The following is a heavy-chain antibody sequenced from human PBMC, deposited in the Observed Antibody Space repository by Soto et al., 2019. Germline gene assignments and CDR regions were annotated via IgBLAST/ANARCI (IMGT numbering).Heavy chain of an antibody. D-gene: IGHD3-3*01. CDR3: ARGGGVGVAGSAAFDM. CDR1: GYPVTAYY. CDR2: INPATGAA. Sequence: QLHLVQSGAVVKKPGASVTVSCSASGYPVTAYYMHWVRQAPGRGLEWMGGINPATGAAKYTQTFQGGVNLTRDTSTSTVFMELSGLTSEDPAVFYWARGGGVGVAGSAAFDMWGQGTLVTVSS. J-gene: IGHJ3*02. V-gene: IGHV1-2*02.